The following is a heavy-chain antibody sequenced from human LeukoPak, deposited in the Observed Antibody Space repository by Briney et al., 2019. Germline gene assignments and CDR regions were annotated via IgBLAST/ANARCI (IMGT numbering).Heavy chain of an antibody. D-gene: IGHD4-17*01. J-gene: IGHJ4*02. V-gene: IGHV1-18*01. Sequence: GPSAKVSCKASGYTFTSYGISWVRQAPGQGLEWMGWISAYNGNTNYAQKLQGRVTMTTDTSTSTAYMELRSLRSDDTAVYYCAREAVTTVFDYWGQGTLVTVSS. CDR3: AREAVTTVFDY. CDR2: ISAYNGNT. CDR1: GYTFTSYG.